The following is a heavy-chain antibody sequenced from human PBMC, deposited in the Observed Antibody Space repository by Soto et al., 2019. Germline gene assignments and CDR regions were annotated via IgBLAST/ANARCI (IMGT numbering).Heavy chain of an antibody. CDR1: GFTFSSYW. Sequence: GGSLRLSCAASGFTFSSYWMSWVRQAPGKGLEWVANIKQDGSEKYYVDSVKGRFTISRDNAKNSLYLQMNSLRAEDTAVYYCARVQYSSGWYDPADYYYYMDVWGKGTTVTVSS. J-gene: IGHJ6*03. D-gene: IGHD6-19*01. V-gene: IGHV3-7*01. CDR2: IKQDGSEK. CDR3: ARVQYSSGWYDPADYYYYMDV.